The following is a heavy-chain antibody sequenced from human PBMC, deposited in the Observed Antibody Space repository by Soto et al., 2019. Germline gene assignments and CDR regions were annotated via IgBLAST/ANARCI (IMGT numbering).Heavy chain of an antibody. CDR2: ISSSSNTL. CDR1: GFSFSNYG. CDR3: ARDSSNTGGLAGGHWWVYYFDY. J-gene: IGHJ4*02. D-gene: IGHD2-8*02. V-gene: IGHV3-48*02. Sequence: EVQLVESGGGLVQPGGSLRLSCAASGFSFSNYGMNWVRQAPGKGLEWVAYISSSSNTLYYADSVKGRFTISRDNAKNSLYLQMDSLSDEDKAVFYCARDSSNTGGLAGGHWWVYYFDYWGQGTLVTVS.